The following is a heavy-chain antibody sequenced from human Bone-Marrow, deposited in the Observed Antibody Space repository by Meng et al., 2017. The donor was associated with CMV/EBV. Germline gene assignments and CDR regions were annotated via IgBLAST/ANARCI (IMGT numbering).Heavy chain of an antibody. CDR2: IKYDGSEI. Sequence: GGSLRLSCAASGFTFSGYWMSWVRQPPGKGLEWVANIKYDGSEIDYVDSVEGRFTTSRDNAKNSLYLQMNSLRGEDTAVYYCARGTLRRSDSWGQGTLVTVSS. D-gene: IGHD3-3*01. J-gene: IGHJ4*02. CDR1: GFTFSGYW. V-gene: IGHV3-7*01. CDR3: ARGTLRRSDS.